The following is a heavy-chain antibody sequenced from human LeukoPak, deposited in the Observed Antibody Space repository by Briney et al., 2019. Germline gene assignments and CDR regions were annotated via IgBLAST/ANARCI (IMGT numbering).Heavy chain of an antibody. J-gene: IGHJ4*02. CDR2: INHSGST. V-gene: IGHV4-34*01. CDR1: GGSFSSYY. D-gene: IGHD3-10*01. CDR3: ARPSIRGVINY. Sequence: PSETLSLTCAVYGGSFSSYYWSWIRQPPGKGLEWIGEINHSGSTNYNPSLKSRVTISVDTSKNQLSLKLSSVTAADTAVYYCARPSIRGVINYWGQGTLVTVSS.